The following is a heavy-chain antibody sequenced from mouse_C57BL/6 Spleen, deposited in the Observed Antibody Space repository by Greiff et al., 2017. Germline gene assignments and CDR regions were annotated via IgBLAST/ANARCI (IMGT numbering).Heavy chain of an antibody. CDR3: TGYYRFAY. CDR1: GFNIKDDY. D-gene: IGHD2-3*01. Sequence: EVQLQQSGAELVRPGASVKLSCTASGFNIKDDYMHWVKQRPEQGLEWIGWIDPENGDTEYASKFQGKATITADTSSNTAYLQLSSLTSEDTAVYYCTGYYRFAYWGQGTLVTVSA. CDR2: IDPENGDT. V-gene: IGHV14-4*01. J-gene: IGHJ3*01.